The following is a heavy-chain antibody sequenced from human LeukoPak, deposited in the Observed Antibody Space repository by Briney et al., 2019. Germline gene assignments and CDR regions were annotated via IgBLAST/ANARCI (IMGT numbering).Heavy chain of an antibody. CDR2: IFYVGST. Sequence: PSETLSLTCTVSGDSIGSHYWSWIRQPPGKGLEWIGYIFYVGSTNYNPSLKSRVTISVDTSKNQFSLKLSSVTAADTAVYYCAREFIAAFDYWGQGTLVTVSS. D-gene: IGHD6-13*01. CDR1: GDSIGSHY. CDR3: AREFIAAFDY. V-gene: IGHV4-59*11. J-gene: IGHJ4*02.